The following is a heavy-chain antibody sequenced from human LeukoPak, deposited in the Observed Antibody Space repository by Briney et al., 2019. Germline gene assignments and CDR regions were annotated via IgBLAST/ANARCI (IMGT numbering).Heavy chain of an antibody. CDR1: GFTVSSYA. CDR3: AKNLYSSSWLDPGSGMDV. Sequence: GGSLRLACAASGFTVSSYAMSWVRQAPGKGLEWVSAISGSGGSTYYADSVNGRFTISRDNSNNTLYLQMNSPRAEDKAVYYCAKNLYSSSWLDPGSGMDVWGKGPTVTVSS. V-gene: IGHV3-23*01. CDR2: ISGSGGST. D-gene: IGHD6-13*01. J-gene: IGHJ6*04.